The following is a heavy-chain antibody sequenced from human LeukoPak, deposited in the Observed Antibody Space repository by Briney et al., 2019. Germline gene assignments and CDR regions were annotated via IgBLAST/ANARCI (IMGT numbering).Heavy chain of an antibody. J-gene: IGHJ3*02. CDR2: SYHSGST. Sequence: PSETLSLTCAVSGGSITSSKWWTWVRQPPGKGLEWIGESYHSGSTNYNPSLKSRVTISVVKSKKQFSLKLSSVTAADTAVYYCARLSPDGFDIWGQGTMVTVFS. CDR3: ARLSPDGFDI. CDR1: GGSITSSKW. V-gene: IGHV4-4*02. D-gene: IGHD2/OR15-2a*01.